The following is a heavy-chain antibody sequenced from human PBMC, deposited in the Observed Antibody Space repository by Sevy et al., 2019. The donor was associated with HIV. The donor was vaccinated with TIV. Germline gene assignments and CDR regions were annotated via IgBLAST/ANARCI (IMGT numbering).Heavy chain of an antibody. CDR2: IYYSGST. CDR3: ASEGDCTNGVCSNWFDP. D-gene: IGHD2-8*01. J-gene: IGHJ5*02. CDR1: GGSISSYY. V-gene: IGHV4-59*01. Sequence: SETLSLTCSVSGGSISSYYWSWIRQPPGKGLEWIGYIYYSGSTNYNPSLKSRVTMSVDTSKNQFSLKLRSVTAADTAVYSCASEGDCTNGVCSNWFDPWGQGTLVTVSS.